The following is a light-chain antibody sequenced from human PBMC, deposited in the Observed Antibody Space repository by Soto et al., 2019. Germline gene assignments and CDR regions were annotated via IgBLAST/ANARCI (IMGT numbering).Light chain of an antibody. CDR2: GAS. J-gene: IGKJ5*01. CDR3: QQYYRRPIT. V-gene: IGKV4-1*01. CDR1: QSVLYRSNNKNY. Sequence: DIVMTQSQDSLAVSLGERATINCKSIQSVLYRSNNKNYLAWYQQKPGQPPKLLIYGASTRESGVPDRFSGSGSGTDFMLTSSSLQAEDVAVYSCQQYYRRPITFGQGTRREI.